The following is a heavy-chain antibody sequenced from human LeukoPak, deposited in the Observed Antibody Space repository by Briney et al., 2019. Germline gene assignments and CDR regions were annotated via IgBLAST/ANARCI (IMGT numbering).Heavy chain of an antibody. Sequence: GESLKISCKGSGSTFTSYWIGWVRQMPGKGLEWMGIIFPDDSDTKYSPSFQGLVTISVDKSISTAYLQWSGLKASDTAMYYCARRGAAFDVWGQGTLVTVSS. CDR2: IFPDDSDT. D-gene: IGHD6-25*01. CDR1: GSTFTSYW. V-gene: IGHV5-51*01. CDR3: ARRGAAFDV. J-gene: IGHJ4*02.